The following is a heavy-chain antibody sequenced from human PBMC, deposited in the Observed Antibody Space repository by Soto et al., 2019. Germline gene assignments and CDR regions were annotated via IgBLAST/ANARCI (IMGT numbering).Heavy chain of an antibody. CDR1: GYSFTNYD. V-gene: IGHV1-8*01. Sequence: QVQLVQSGAEVRKPGASVRVSCKASGYSFTNYDINWVRQATGQGLEWMGWVNPNTGKTGYAQKFRDRVTMTRDPPQNPPHIGVRTPKSDPKALYYCWRGGGGRWYSDDYWGQGTLVAVSS. CDR3: WRGGGGRWYSDDY. D-gene: IGHD6-13*01. J-gene: IGHJ4*02. CDR2: VNPNTGKT.